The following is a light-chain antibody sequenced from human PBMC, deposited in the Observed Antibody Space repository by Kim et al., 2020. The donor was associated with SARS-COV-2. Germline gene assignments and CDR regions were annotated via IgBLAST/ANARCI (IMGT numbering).Light chain of an antibody. V-gene: IGKV1-5*03. J-gene: IGKJ2*01. Sequence: IEMTKFLSTLSASVRDRVTITCRASQSINSWLAWYQQKPGKAPKLLIYKASYLESGVPSRFSGTESGTEFTLTISSLQPDDFATYYCHQYKSYPYTFGQGTKLEI. CDR2: KAS. CDR3: HQYKSYPYT. CDR1: QSINSW.